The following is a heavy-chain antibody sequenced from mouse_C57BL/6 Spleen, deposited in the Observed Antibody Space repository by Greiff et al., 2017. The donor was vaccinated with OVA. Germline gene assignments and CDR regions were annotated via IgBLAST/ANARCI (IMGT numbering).Heavy chain of an antibody. Sequence: QVQLQQPGAELVRPGSSVKLSCKASGYTFTSYWMHWVKQRPIPGLEWIGNIDPSDSETHYNQKFKDKATLTVDKSSSTAYMLLSSLTSEDAAVYYGARGEWGYPFDYWGQGTTRTVSS. D-gene: IGHD2-2*01. CDR3: ARGEWGYPFDY. CDR2: IDPSDSET. V-gene: IGHV1-52*01. CDR1: GYTFTSYW. J-gene: IGHJ2*01.